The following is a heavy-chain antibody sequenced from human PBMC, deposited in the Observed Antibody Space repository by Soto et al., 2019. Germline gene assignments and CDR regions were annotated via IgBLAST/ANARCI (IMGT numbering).Heavy chain of an antibody. CDR2: TYYRSKWYN. D-gene: IGHD1-7*01. CDR3: ARLWGITGTTWYHYLMDV. J-gene: IGHJ6*02. V-gene: IGHV6-1*01. Sequence: HTISVTCAISGDSVSSNSAAWNWIRQSPSRGLEWLGRTYYRSKWYNDYAVSVKSRITINPDTSKNQFSLQLNSVTPEDTAVYYCARLWGITGTTWYHYLMDVWAQRTKVIVSS. CDR1: GDSVSSNSAA.